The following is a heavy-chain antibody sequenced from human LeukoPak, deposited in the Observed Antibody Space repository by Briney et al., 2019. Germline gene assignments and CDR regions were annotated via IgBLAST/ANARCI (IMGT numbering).Heavy chain of an antibody. J-gene: IGHJ6*02. CDR3: ARDPRYSSPYYGMDV. V-gene: IGHV7-4-1*02. Sequence: SVKVSCKASGYTFTSYDINWVRQAPGQGLEWMGWINTNTGNPTYAQGFTGRFVFSLDTSVSTAYLQISSLKAEDTAVYYCARDPRYSSPYYGMDVWGQGTTVTVSS. D-gene: IGHD6-13*01. CDR1: GYTFTSYD. CDR2: INTNTGNP.